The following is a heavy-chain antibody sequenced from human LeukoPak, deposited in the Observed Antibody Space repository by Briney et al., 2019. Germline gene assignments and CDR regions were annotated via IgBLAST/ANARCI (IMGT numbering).Heavy chain of an antibody. CDR3: ARDRTAEAGNDYYMGV. D-gene: IGHD6-13*01. CDR1: GFTFDDYT. Sequence: GGSLRLSCAASGFTFDDYTMHWVRQPPGKVLEWISLITWDGGTAYYADSVRGRSTISRDNSKNSLFLRMNSLRPEDTALYYCARDRTAEAGNDYYMGVWGNGTTVIVSS. V-gene: IGHV3-43*01. CDR2: ITWDGGTA. J-gene: IGHJ6*03.